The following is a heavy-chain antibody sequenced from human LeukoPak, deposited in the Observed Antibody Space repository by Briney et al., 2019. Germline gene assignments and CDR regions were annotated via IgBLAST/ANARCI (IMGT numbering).Heavy chain of an antibody. D-gene: IGHD1-1*01. CDR2: MNPNKGTT. V-gene: IGHV1-2*02. J-gene: IGHJ4*02. CDR3: AREVSRNDGTLDF. Sequence: ASVKVSCKASGYTFTGYYMHWVRQAPGQRLEWMGWMNPNKGTTDYAQKFQGRVTFTRDTSITTAYMELTSLASEDTAVYYCAREVSRNDGTLDFWGQGTLVTVSS. CDR1: GYTFTGYY.